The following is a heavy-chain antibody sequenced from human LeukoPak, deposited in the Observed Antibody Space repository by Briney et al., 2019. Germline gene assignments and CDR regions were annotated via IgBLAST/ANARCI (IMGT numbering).Heavy chain of an antibody. D-gene: IGHD3-16*01. V-gene: IGHV3-30*18. CDR3: AKGFTGMDF. CDR1: GFTFSSYG. J-gene: IGHJ4*02. Sequence: GGSLRLSCAASGFTFSSYGMHWVRQAPGEGLEWVAVISYDGSNNYYADSVKGRFSISRDDSRNTLYLQMNGLRAEDTAVYYCAKGFTGMDFWGQGSLVTVSS. CDR2: ISYDGSNN.